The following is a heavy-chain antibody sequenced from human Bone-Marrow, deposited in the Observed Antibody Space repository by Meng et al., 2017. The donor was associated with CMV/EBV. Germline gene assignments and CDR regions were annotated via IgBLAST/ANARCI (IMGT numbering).Heavy chain of an antibody. CDR3: ARTQIAYYYGSGSYSP. Sequence: YGGSVSRYYWSWIRQPPGKGLEWIGEIYHSGNTNYNPSLESRVTISVDTSKDHFSLKLRSVTAADTAVYYCARTQIAYYYGSGSYSPWGQGTLVTVSS. V-gene: IGHV4-34*01. CDR2: IYHSGNT. CDR1: GGSVSRYY. D-gene: IGHD3-10*01. J-gene: IGHJ5*02.